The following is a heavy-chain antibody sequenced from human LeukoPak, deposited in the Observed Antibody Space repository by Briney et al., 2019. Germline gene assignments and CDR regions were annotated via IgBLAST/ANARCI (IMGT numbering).Heavy chain of an antibody. CDR1: GFMFSRFG. CDR2: IGDSGIAI. J-gene: IGHJ3*02. V-gene: IGHV3-11*01. CDR3: VKELRRAFHI. Sequence: GGSLRLSCAASGFMFSRFGMSWIRQAPGKGLEWVSYIGDSGIAIDYADSVKGRFTISRDNARSSLFLQMNSLRAEGTAVYYCVKELRRAFHIWGQGAMVTVSS. D-gene: IGHD1-26*01.